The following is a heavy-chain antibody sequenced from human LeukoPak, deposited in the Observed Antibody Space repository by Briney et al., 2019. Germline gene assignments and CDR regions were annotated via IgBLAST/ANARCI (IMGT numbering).Heavy chain of an antibody. V-gene: IGHV5-51*01. J-gene: IGHJ3*02. CDR2: IYPGDSDT. CDR1: GYTFTNFW. D-gene: IGHD4-17*01. Sequence: PGESLKISCTASGYTFTNFWIGWVRQMPGKGLESMRIIYPGDSDTRYSPSFQGQVTISADKSISTAYLQWSSLKASDTAMYYCAIATVTTLFGHTFDIWGQGTMVTVSS. CDR3: AIATVTTLFGHTFDI.